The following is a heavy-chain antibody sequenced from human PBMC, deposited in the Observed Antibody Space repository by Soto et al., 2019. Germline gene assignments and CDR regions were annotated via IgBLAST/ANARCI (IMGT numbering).Heavy chain of an antibody. V-gene: IGHV3-23*01. D-gene: IGHD2-15*01. CDR2: ISGSGGST. J-gene: IGHJ4*02. Sequence: GGSLGLGCSACGFPFSSYAVSGVRTATGKGLEWVSTISGSGGSTYYADSVRGRFTISRDNSRNTLFLQLNSLRAEGTALYYCENPTRISGGRQAVDYWGQGAQVTVSS. CDR3: ENPTRISGGRQAVDY. CDR1: GFPFSSYA.